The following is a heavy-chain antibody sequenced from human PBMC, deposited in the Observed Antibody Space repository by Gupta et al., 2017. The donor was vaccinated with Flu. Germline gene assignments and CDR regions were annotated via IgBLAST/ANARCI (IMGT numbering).Heavy chain of an antibody. V-gene: IGHV4-39*01. D-gene: IGHD3-3*01. CDR1: GGSISSSSYY. CDR2: IYYSGST. Sequence: QLQLQESGPGLVKPSETLSLTCTVSGGSISSSSYYWGWIRQPPGKGLEWIGSIYYSGSTYYNPSLKSRVTIPVDTSKNQFSLKLSSVTAADTAVYYCARDITIFGVAHFDYWGQGTLVTVSS. CDR3: ARDITIFGVAHFDY. J-gene: IGHJ4*02.